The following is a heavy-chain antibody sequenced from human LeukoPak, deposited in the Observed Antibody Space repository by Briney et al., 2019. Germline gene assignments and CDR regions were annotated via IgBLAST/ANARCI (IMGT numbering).Heavy chain of an antibody. CDR2: TYYRSKWYN. D-gene: IGHD3-3*01. CDR1: GDRVSSNSAA. CDR3: ARGITIFGVVIGPNWFDP. V-gene: IGHV6-1*01. Sequence: SQTLSLTCAISGDRVSSNSAAWNWIRQSPSRGLEWLGRTYYRSKWYNDYAVSVKSRITINPDTSKNQLSLQLNSVTPEDTAVYYCARGITIFGVVIGPNWFDPWGQGTLVTVSS. J-gene: IGHJ5*02.